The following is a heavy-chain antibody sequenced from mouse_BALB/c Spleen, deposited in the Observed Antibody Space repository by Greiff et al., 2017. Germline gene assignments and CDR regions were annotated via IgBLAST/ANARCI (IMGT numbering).Heavy chain of an antibody. J-gene: IGHJ4*01. CDR1: GYSFTDYN. D-gene: IGHD1-1*01. Sequence: VQLKESGPELVKPGASVKVSCKASGYSFTDYNMYWVKQSHGKSLEWIGYIDPYNGGTSYNQKFKGKATLTVNKSSSTAFMHHNRLTSEDSAVYYCARFHYVSSNAMDYWGQGTSVTVSS. V-gene: IGHV1S135*01. CDR2: IDPYNGGT. CDR3: ARFHYVSSNAMDY.